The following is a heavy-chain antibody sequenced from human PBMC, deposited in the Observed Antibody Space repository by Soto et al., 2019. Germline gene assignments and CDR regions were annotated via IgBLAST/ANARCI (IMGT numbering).Heavy chain of an antibody. CDR2: IYYSGST. J-gene: IGHJ5*02. V-gene: IGHV4-59*01. CDR1: GGSISSYY. Sequence: LSLTCTVSGGSISSYYWSWIRQPPGKGLEWIGYIYYSGSTNYNPSLKSRVTISVDTSKNQFSLKLSSVTAADTAVYYCARVISSSMVNWFDPWGQGTLVTVSS. CDR3: ARVISSSMVNWFDP. D-gene: IGHD6-13*01.